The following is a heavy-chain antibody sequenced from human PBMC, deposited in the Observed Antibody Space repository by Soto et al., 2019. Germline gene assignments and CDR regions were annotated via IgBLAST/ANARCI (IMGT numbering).Heavy chain of an antibody. J-gene: IGHJ5*02. D-gene: IGHD3-3*01. CDR3: ARETSIKIFGVVTSWFDP. V-gene: IGHV1-3*01. CDR1: GYTFNSYA. Sequence: ASVKVSCKASGYTFNSYAMHWVRQAPGQRLEWMGWINAGNGNTKYSQKFQGRVTITRDASASTAYMELSSLRSEDTAVYYCARETSIKIFGVVTSWFDPWGQGTLVTVSS. CDR2: INAGNGNT.